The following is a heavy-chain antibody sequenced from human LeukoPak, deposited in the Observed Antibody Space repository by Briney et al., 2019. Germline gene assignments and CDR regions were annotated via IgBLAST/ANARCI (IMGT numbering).Heavy chain of an antibody. J-gene: IGHJ3*02. Sequence: GASVKVSCKASRYTFTSYDINWVRQATGQGLEWMGWMNPNSGNTGYAQKFQGRVTMTRNTSISTAYMELSSLRSEDTAVYYCARGHRYSGSYSDAFDIWGQGTMVTVSS. CDR1: RYTFTSYD. V-gene: IGHV1-8*01. D-gene: IGHD1-26*01. CDR2: MNPNSGNT. CDR3: ARGHRYSGSYSDAFDI.